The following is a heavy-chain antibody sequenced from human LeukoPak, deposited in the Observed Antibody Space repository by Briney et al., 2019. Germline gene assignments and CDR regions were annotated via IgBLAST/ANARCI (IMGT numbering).Heavy chain of an antibody. CDR1: GYTFTSYG. V-gene: IGHV1-18*01. Sequence: GESLKISCKGSGYTFTSYGISWVRQAPGQGLEWMGWISAYNGNTNYAQKLQGRVTMTTDTSTSTAYMELRSLRSDDTAVYYCARDGSDGWGGYEPSIATGYFDYWGQGTLVTVSS. D-gene: IGHD5-12*01. CDR2: ISAYNGNT. J-gene: IGHJ4*02. CDR3: ARDGSDGWGGYEPSIATGYFDY.